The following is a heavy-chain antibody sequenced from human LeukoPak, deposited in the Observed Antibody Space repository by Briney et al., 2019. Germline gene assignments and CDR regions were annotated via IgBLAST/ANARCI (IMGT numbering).Heavy chain of an antibody. V-gene: IGHV3-48*01. Sequence: GGSLRLPCAASGFTFSSYSMNWVRQAPGKGLEWVSYISSSSSTIYYADSVKGRFTISRDNAKNSLYLQMNSLRAEDTAVYYCASGGSSWFFDYWGQGTLVTVSS. CDR1: GFTFSSYS. J-gene: IGHJ4*02. CDR2: ISSSSSTI. D-gene: IGHD6-13*01. CDR3: ASGGSSWFFDY.